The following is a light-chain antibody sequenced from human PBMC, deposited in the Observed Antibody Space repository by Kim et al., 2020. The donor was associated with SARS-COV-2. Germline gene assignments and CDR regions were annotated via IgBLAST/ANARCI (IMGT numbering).Light chain of an antibody. CDR2: DVS. V-gene: IGKV1-5*01. CDR3: QQYINYT. J-gene: IGKJ2*01. CDR1: QSVGSW. Sequence: DIQMTQSPSTLSASVGDRVTITCRASQSVGSWLAWYQQKPGKAPKLLIHDVSSLQSGVPSRFSGSGSGTEFTLTISSLQSDDFATYYCQQYINYTFGQGTKLEI.